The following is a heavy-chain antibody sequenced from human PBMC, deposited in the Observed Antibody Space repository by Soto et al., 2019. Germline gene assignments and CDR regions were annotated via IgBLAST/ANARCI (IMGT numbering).Heavy chain of an antibody. CDR1: GFTFSSYG. V-gene: IGHV3-30*03. D-gene: IGHD3-10*01. CDR3: LWFGELLMGFDY. J-gene: IGHJ4*02. Sequence: QVQLVDSGGGVVQPGRSLRLSCAASGFTFSSYGMHWVRQAPGKWLEWVAVISYDGSNKYYADSVKGRFTISRDNSKNTLYMQMNSLRAEDTAVYYCLWFGELLMGFDYWGQGTLVTVSS. CDR2: ISYDGSNK.